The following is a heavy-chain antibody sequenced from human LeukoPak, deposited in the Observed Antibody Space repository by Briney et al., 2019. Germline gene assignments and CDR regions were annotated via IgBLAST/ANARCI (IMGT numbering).Heavy chain of an antibody. CDR2: VSAYNGNT. CDR1: GYTFTSYG. J-gene: IGHJ4*02. D-gene: IGHD2-2*01. CDR3: ARGESVVPAADFDY. V-gene: IGHV1-18*01. Sequence: ASVKVSCKASGYTFTSYGISWVRQAPGQGLEWMGWVSAYNGNTNYAQKLQGRVTMTTDTSTSTAYMELRSLRSDDTAVYYCARGESVVPAADFDYWGQGTLVTVSS.